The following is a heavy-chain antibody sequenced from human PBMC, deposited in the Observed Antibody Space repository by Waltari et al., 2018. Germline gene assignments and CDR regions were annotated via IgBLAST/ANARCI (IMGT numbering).Heavy chain of an antibody. CDR3: ARLEDCTGPGGNCYSGDVFALDV. D-gene: IGHD2-8*02. Sequence: QVPLQQWGAGALQPLDTLSLTCAVFGGPLRGYSWGWIRQPPGKGLEWIGEINHAPNRNYNPTLKSRVTMSVDTSKNQFSLKLSSVTAADTGIYYCARLEDCTGPGGNCYSGDVFALDVWGQGTMVTVSS. CDR1: GGPLRGYS. CDR2: INHAPNR. V-gene: IGHV4-34*01. J-gene: IGHJ6*02.